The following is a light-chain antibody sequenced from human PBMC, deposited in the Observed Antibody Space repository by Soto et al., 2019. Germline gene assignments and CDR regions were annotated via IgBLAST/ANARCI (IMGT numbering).Light chain of an antibody. Sequence: EVVLTQYPAPLSLSPGERATLSCMASQSVSSYLAWNQQKHGHPPRVVIYEAANRATGLPARFSRSGSGTDFTLTISSLEHEDFAVCYCLQRSSLSRTFGKGTKLDIK. CDR3: LQRSSLSRT. CDR2: EAA. V-gene: IGKV3-11*01. CDR1: QSVSSY. J-gene: IGKJ2*01.